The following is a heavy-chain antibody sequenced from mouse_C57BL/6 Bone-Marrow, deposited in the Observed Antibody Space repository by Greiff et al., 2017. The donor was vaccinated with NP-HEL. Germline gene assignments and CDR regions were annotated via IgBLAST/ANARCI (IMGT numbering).Heavy chain of an antibody. CDR2: INPYNGGT. J-gene: IGHJ4*01. CDR1: GYTFTDYY. Sequence: VQLKQSGPVLVKPGASVKMSCKASGYTFTDYYMNWVKQSHGKSLEWIGVINPYNGGTSYNQKFKGKATLTVYKSSSTAYMELNSLTSEDSAVYYCASYDEGYAMDYWGQGTSVTVSS. CDR3: ASYDEGYAMDY. D-gene: IGHD2-12*01. V-gene: IGHV1-19*01.